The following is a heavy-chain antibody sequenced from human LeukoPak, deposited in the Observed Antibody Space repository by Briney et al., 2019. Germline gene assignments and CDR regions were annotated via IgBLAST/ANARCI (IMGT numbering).Heavy chain of an antibody. CDR1: GGTFSSYA. CDR2: IIPIFGTA. CDR3: ARDPVGATPPNWFDP. D-gene: IGHD1-26*01. J-gene: IGHJ5*02. Sequence: ASVKVSCKASGGTFSSYAISWVRQAPGQGLGWMGGIIPIFGTANYAQKFQGRVTITADESTSTAYMELSSLRSEDTAVYYCARDPVGATPPNWFDPWGQGTLVTVSS. V-gene: IGHV1-69*13.